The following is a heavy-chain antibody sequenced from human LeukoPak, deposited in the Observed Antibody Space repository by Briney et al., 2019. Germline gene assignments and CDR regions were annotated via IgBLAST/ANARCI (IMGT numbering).Heavy chain of an antibody. CDR3: ARESSGVVVPAAIIWFDP. D-gene: IGHD2-2*01. CDR1: GFTFSSYW. CDR2: IKQDGSEK. V-gene: IGHV3-7*01. Sequence: GGSLRLSCAASGFTFSSYWMSWVRQVPGKGLEWVANIKQDGSEKYYVDSVKGRFTISRDNAKNSLYLQMNSLRAEDTAVYYCARESSGVVVPAAIIWFDPWGQGTLVTVSS. J-gene: IGHJ5*02.